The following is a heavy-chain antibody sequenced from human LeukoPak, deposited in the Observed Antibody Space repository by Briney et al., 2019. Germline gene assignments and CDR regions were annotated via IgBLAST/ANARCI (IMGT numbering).Heavy chain of an antibody. CDR1: GASISSYY. Sequence: SETLSLTCAVSGASISSYYWSWIRQPPGKGLEWIGYNYHSGSTNYNPSLKSRVTISVDTSKNQFSLKLSSVTAADTAVYYCASNYCSSASCYYYFDNWGQGTLVTVSS. J-gene: IGHJ4*01. CDR3: ASNYCSSASCYYYFDN. V-gene: IGHV4-59*01. D-gene: IGHD2-2*01. CDR2: NYHSGST.